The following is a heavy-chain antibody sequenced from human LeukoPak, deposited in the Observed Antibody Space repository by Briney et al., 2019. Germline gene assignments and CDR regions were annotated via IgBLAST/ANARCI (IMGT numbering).Heavy chain of an antibody. J-gene: IGHJ4*02. CDR3: ARTPGYSSSWFPDY. D-gene: IGHD6-13*01. CDR1: GGSFSGYY. CDR2: INHSGST. Sequence: PSETLSLTCAVYGGSFSGYYWSWIRQPPGKGLEWLGEINHSGSTNYNPSLKSRVTISVDTSKNQFSLKLSSVTAADTAVYYCARTPGYSSSWFPDYWGQGTLVTVSS. V-gene: IGHV4-34*01.